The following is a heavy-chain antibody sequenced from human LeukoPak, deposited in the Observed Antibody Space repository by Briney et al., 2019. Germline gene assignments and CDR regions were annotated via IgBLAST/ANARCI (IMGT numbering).Heavy chain of an antibody. D-gene: IGHD6-13*01. J-gene: IGHJ4*02. V-gene: IGHV4-34*01. CDR1: GGAISSYY. Sequence: PSETLSLTCTVSGGAISSYYWSWIRQPPGKGLEWIGEINHSGSTNYNPSLKSRVTISVDTSKNQFSLKLSSVTAADTAVYYCARISAAAGFDYWGQGTLVTVSS. CDR3: ARISAAAGFDY. CDR2: INHSGST.